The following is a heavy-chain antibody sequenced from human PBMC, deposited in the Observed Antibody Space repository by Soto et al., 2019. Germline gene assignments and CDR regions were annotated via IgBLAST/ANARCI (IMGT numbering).Heavy chain of an antibody. V-gene: IGHV1-69*12. D-gene: IGHD1-7*01. CDR3: ARDKARIQLVGNYSYMLDV. J-gene: IGHJ6*02. CDR2: IMPIFRTP. CDR1: GGTFSNSA. Sequence: QVQLEQSGAEVKKPGSSVKVSCKASGGTFSNSAISWVRQAPGQGLEWMGGIMPIFRTPDYAQKFQGRGIISADESTSTAYVELSGRRSDDTAVYYGARDKARIQLVGNYSYMLDVGGQGPTVTASS.